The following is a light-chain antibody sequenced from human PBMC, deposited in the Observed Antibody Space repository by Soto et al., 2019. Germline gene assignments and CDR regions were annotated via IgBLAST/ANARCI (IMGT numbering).Light chain of an antibody. CDR3: QQYYSTPPWT. CDR2: WAS. Sequence: DIVMTQSPDSLAVSLGERATINCKSRQSVLYSSNDKNYLAWYQQKPGQPPKLLIYWASIRASGVPDRFSGSGSGTDFTLTISSLQAEDVAVYYCQQYYSTPPWTFGQGTKVEIK. CDR1: QSVLYSSNDKNY. V-gene: IGKV4-1*01. J-gene: IGKJ1*01.